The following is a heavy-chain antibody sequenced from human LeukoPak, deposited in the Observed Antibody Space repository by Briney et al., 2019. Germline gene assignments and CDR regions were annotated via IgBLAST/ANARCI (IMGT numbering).Heavy chain of an antibody. Sequence: ASVKVSCKASGYTFTGYYMHWVRQAPGQRLEWMGWINAGNGNTKYSQKFQGRVTITRDTSASKVYMELSSLRSEDTAVYYCARVPTVISALWDYWGQGTLVTVSS. J-gene: IGHJ4*02. CDR2: INAGNGNT. D-gene: IGHD4-17*01. CDR1: GYTFTGYY. V-gene: IGHV1-3*01. CDR3: ARVPTVISALWDY.